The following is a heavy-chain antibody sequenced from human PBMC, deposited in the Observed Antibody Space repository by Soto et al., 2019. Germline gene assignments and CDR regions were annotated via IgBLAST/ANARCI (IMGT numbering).Heavy chain of an antibody. CDR1: GYTFTSYD. D-gene: IGHD3-22*01. CDR2: INANSGGT. CDR3: AREDYDSSGSYFDY. V-gene: IGHV1-2*04. Sequence: ASVKVSCKASGYTFTSYDMHWVRQAPGQGLEWMGWINANSGGTNYAQKFQGWVTMTRGTSISTAYMELSRLRSDDTAVYYCAREDYDSSGSYFDYWGQGTLVTVSS. J-gene: IGHJ4*02.